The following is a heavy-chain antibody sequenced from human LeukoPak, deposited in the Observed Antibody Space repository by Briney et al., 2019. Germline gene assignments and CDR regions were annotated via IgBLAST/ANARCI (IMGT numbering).Heavy chain of an antibody. D-gene: IGHD6-13*01. Sequence: SETLSLTCTVSGGSISSSSYYWGWIRQPPGKGLEWIGSIYYSGSTYYNPSLKSRVTISVDTSKNQFSLKLSSVTAADTAMYYCARVTLAGTPDYFDYWGQGTLVTVSS. CDR3: ARVTLAGTPDYFDY. CDR1: GGSISSSSYY. J-gene: IGHJ4*02. V-gene: IGHV4-39*01. CDR2: IYYSGST.